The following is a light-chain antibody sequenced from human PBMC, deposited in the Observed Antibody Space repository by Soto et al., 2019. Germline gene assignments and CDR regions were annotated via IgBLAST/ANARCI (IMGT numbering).Light chain of an antibody. CDR3: HQYSSYWT. J-gene: IGKJ1*01. V-gene: IGKV1-5*01. CDR1: QRIRSW. Sequence: DIQMTQSPSTLSASVGDRVTITCRASQRIRSWLAWYQQKPGKAPKLLIYDASSLESGVPSSFSGSGSGTAFTLSLSSMQPADVAIYYSHQYSSYWTFGQGTKVEIK. CDR2: DAS.